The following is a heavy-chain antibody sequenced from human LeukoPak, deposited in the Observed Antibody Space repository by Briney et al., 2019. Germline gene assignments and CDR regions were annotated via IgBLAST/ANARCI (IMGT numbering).Heavy chain of an antibody. CDR3: ARGRPTIFGVVSAEYFQH. CDR2: INPNSGGT. D-gene: IGHD3-3*01. J-gene: IGHJ1*01. Sequence: ASVKVSCKASGYTFTGYYMHWVRQAPGQGLEWMGWINPNSGGTNYAQKFQGRVTMTRDTSISTAYMELSSLRSEDTAVYYCARGRPTIFGVVSAEYFQHWGQGTLITVSS. CDR1: GYTFTGYY. V-gene: IGHV1-2*02.